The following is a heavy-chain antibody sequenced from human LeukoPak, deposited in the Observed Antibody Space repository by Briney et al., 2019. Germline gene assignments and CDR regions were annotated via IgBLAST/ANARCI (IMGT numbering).Heavy chain of an antibody. CDR1: GYTFTSYG. CDR3: AREPPYYYDSSGLDY. CDR2: MSAYNGNT. J-gene: IGHJ4*02. V-gene: IGHV1-18*01. Sequence: GASVKVSCKASGYTFTSYGISWVRQAPGQGLKWTGWMSAYNGNTNYAQKLQGRVTMTTDTSTSTAYMELRSLRSDDTAVYYCAREPPYYYDSSGLDYWGQGTLVTVSS. D-gene: IGHD3-22*01.